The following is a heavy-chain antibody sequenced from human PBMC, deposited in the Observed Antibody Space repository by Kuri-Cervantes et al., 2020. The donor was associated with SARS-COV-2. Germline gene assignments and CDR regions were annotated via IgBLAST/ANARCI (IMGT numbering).Heavy chain of an antibody. D-gene: IGHD2-2*01. V-gene: IGHV4-61*09. CDR3: ARDQGYQLLFSLDY. Sequence: SETLSLTCTVSGGSISSGSYYWSWIRQPAGKGLEWIGYIYTSGSTNYNPSLKSRVTISVDTSKNQFSLKLSSVTAADTAVYYCARDQGYQLLFSLDYWGQGTLVTVSS. CDR1: GGSISSGSYY. J-gene: IGHJ4*02. CDR2: IYTSGST.